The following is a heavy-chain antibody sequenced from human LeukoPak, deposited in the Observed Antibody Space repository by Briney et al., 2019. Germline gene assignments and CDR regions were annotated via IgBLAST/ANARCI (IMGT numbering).Heavy chain of an antibody. CDR2: ISYDGSDK. V-gene: IGHV3-30*18. CDR3: AKDLTVTSLDF. D-gene: IGHD4-17*01. Sequence: GGSLRLSCAASGFTFSSYGMHWVRQAPGKGLEWVAVISYDGSDKYYADSVKGRFTISRDNSKNTLYLQMNSLRAEDTAVYYCAKDLTVTSLDFWGQGTLVTVSS. CDR1: GFTFSSYG. J-gene: IGHJ4*02.